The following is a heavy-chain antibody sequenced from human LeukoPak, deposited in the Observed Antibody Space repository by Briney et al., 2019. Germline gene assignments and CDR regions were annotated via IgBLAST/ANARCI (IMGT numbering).Heavy chain of an antibody. CDR1: GYTFTSYD. CDR2: MNPNSGNT. D-gene: IGHD5-12*01. V-gene: IGHV1-8*01. Sequence: VSVKVSCKASGYTFTSYDINWVRQATGQGLEWMGWMNPNSGNTGYAQKFQGRVTMTRNTSISTAYMELSSLRSEDTAVYYCARDPRYSGYDPDYWGQGTLVTVSS. J-gene: IGHJ4*02. CDR3: ARDPRYSGYDPDY.